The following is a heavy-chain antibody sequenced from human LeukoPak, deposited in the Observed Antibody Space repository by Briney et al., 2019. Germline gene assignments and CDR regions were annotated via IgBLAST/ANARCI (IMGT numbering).Heavy chain of an antibody. V-gene: IGHV4-59*12. CDR2: IYYSGRT. CDR1: GGSISTYF. D-gene: IGHD3-22*01. Sequence: SGTLSLTRTVSGGSISTYFWSWIRQPPGRGLEWIGHIYYSGRTNYNSPLKSRVTISVDASKNQFSLKLSSVTAADTAVYYCARDTYYYDSGGYDDAFDIWGPGTTVTVSS. J-gene: IGHJ3*02. CDR3: ARDTYYYDSGGYDDAFDI.